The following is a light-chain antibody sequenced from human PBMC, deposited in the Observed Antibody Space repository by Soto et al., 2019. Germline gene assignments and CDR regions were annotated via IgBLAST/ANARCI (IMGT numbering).Light chain of an antibody. CDR3: SSYTSSSTLSYV. CDR2: AVS. Sequence: QSALTQPASVSGSPGQSITISCTGTSSDVGGYNYVSWYQQHPGKAPKLMIYAVSNRPSGVSNRFSGSKSGNTASLTLSGLQAEDESDYYCSSYTSSSTLSYVFGTGTKLTVL. CDR1: SSDVGGYNY. J-gene: IGLJ1*01. V-gene: IGLV2-14*01.